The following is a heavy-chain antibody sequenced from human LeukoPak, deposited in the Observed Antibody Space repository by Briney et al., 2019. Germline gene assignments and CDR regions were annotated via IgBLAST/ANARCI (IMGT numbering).Heavy chain of an antibody. D-gene: IGHD6-13*01. CDR1: GGTFSSYA. CDR3: ARTRGWQQLVLDY. V-gene: IGHV1-69*13. Sequence: ASVKVSCKASGGTFSSYAISWVRQAPGQGLEWMGGIVPIFGTANYAQKFQGRVTITADESTSTAYMELSSLRSEDTAVYYCARTRGWQQLVLDYWGQGTLVTVSS. CDR2: IVPIFGTA. J-gene: IGHJ4*02.